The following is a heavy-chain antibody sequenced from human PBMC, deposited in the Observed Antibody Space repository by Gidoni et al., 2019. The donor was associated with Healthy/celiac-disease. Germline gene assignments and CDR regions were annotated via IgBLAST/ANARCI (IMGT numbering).Heavy chain of an antibody. CDR1: GFTFSSYG. V-gene: IGHV3-30*18. J-gene: IGHJ3*02. CDR2: ISYDGSNK. CDR3: AKGGAVAGIIPARQNDAFDI. Sequence: QVQLVESGGGVVQPGRSLRPSCAASGFTFSSYGMHWVRQAPGKGLEWVAVISYDGSNKYYADSVKGRFTISRDNSKNTLYLQMNSLRAEDTAVYYCAKGGAVAGIIPARQNDAFDIWGQGTMVTVSA. D-gene: IGHD6-19*01.